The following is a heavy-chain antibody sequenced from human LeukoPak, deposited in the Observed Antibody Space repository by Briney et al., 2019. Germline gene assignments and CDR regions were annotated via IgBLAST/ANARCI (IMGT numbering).Heavy chain of an antibody. CDR1: GGSISSGGYY. V-gene: IGHV4-31*03. CDR3: ARDPGPDSGYYYGMDV. J-gene: IGHJ6*02. D-gene: IGHD1-14*01. Sequence: PSETLSLTSTVSGGSISSGGYYWSWIRQHPGKGLEWIGYIYYSGSTYYNPSLKSRVTISVDTSKNQFSLKLSSVTAADTAVYYCARDPGPDSGYYYGMDVWGQGTTVTVSS. CDR2: IYYSGST.